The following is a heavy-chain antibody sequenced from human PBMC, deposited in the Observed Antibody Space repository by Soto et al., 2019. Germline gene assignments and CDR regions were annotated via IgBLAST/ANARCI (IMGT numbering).Heavy chain of an antibody. J-gene: IGHJ5*02. CDR2: IYYSGST. Sequence: SETLSLTCTVSGGSISSGDYYWSWIRQPPGKGLEWIGYIYYSGSTYYNPSLKSRVTISVDTSKNQFSLKLSSVTAADTAVYYCARDNSNYPGGQRLDPWGQGTLVTVSS. CDR1: GGSISSGDYY. CDR3: ARDNSNYPGGQRLDP. V-gene: IGHV4-30-4*01. D-gene: IGHD4-4*01.